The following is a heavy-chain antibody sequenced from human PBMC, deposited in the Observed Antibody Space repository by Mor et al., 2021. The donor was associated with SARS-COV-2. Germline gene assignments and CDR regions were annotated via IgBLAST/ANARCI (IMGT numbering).Heavy chain of an antibody. Sequence: IRQPPGKGLEWIGEINHSGSTNYNPSLKSRVTISVDTSKNQFSLKLNSVTAADTAVYYCARGRTVTPSGRFDPWGQGTLVT. CDR2: INHSGST. CDR3: ARGRTVTPSGRFDP. V-gene: IGHV4-34*01. D-gene: IGHD4-17*01. J-gene: IGHJ5*02.